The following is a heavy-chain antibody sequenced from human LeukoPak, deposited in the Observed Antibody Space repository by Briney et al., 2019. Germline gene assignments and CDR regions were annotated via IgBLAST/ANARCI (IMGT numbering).Heavy chain of an antibody. CDR3: ASRIATSFES. CDR1: GFTVSSNY. CDR2: IYSGGST. Sequence: GGSLRLSCAASGFTVSSNYMGWVRQAPGKGLEWVSVIYSGGSTYYADSVKGRFTISRDNSKNTLYLQMNSLRAEDTAVYYCASRIATSFESWGPGTLVTVSS. V-gene: IGHV3-66*01. J-gene: IGHJ4*02. D-gene: IGHD6-13*01.